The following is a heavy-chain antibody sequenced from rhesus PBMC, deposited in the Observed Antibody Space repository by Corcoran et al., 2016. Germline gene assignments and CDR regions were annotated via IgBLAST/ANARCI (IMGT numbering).Heavy chain of an antibody. CDR2: IYGIGSST. Sequence: QLQLQESGPGLVKPSETLSLTCAVSGGSISSSYWSWIRQAPGKGLEGIGYIYGIGSSTNYNPSLKSRVTLSVDTSKNQLSLKLSSVTAADTAVYYCARDKDCTSTTCPRGDYGLDSWGQGVVVTVSS. D-gene: IGHD2-2*01. CDR3: ARDKDCTSTTCPRGDYGLDS. J-gene: IGHJ6*01. V-gene: IGHV4-169*02. CDR1: GGSISSSY.